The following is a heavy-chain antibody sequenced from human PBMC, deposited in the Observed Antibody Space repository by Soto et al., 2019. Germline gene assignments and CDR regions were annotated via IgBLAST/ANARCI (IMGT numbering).Heavy chain of an antibody. CDR1: GFTFSSYW. Sequence: EVQLVESGGDLVQPGGSLRLSCAAPGFTFSSYWMSWVRQAPGKGLEWVANIKPDGSEKWYVESVKGRFIISRDNAKHSLYLQINSLRAEDTAVYSCARGDFYDNSGPFSDAFDIWSQGTMVTVS. J-gene: IGHJ3*02. CDR3: ARGDFYDNSGPFSDAFDI. D-gene: IGHD3-22*01. CDR2: IKPDGSEK. V-gene: IGHV3-7*04.